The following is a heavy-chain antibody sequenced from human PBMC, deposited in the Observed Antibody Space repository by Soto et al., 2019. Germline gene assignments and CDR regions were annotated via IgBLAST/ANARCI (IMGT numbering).Heavy chain of an antibody. D-gene: IGHD5-18*01. CDR3: ARSIPRGYSYGYKDYYYYGMDV. J-gene: IGHJ6*02. Sequence: GESLKISCKGSGYSFTSYWIGWVRQMPGKGLEWMGRIDPSDSYTNYSPSFQGHVTISADKSISTAYLQWSSLKASDTAMYYCARSIPRGYSYGYKDYYYYGMDVWGQGTLVTVSS. CDR2: IDPSDSYT. CDR1: GYSFTSYW. V-gene: IGHV5-10-1*01.